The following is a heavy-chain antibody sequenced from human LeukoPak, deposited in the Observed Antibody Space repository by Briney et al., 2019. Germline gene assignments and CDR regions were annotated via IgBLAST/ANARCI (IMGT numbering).Heavy chain of an antibody. Sequence: QSGGSLRLSCAASGFTFSSYGMSWVRQAPGKGLEWVSAISGSDDSTYYADSVKGQFTISRDNSKNTLYLQMNSLRAEDTAVYYCARVGRGSGSYYNYWGQGTLVTVSS. CDR3: ARVGRGSGSYYNY. CDR1: GFTFSSYG. J-gene: IGHJ4*02. D-gene: IGHD3-10*01. CDR2: ISGSDDST. V-gene: IGHV3-23*01.